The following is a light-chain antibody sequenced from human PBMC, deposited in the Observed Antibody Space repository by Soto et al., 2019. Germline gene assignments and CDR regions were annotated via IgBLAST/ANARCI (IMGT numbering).Light chain of an antibody. CDR2: AAS. V-gene: IGKV1-8*01. Sequence: AIRMTQSPSSLSASTGDRVTITCRASQGISSYLAWYQQKPGKAPKLLIYAASTLQSGVSSRFSGSGSWTDFSLTTSRLQAEDFVTYYCQQYYSYPGGTFGQGTKVEIK. J-gene: IGKJ1*01. CDR3: QQYYSYPGGT. CDR1: QGISSY.